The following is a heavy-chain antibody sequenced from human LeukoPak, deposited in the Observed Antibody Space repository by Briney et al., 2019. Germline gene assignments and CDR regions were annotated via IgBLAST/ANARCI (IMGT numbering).Heavy chain of an antibody. CDR2: IYYSGST. V-gene: IGHV4-39*01. D-gene: IGHD2-15*01. Sequence: PSETLPLTCTVSGGSISSSSYYWGWIRQPPGKGLEWIGSIYYSGSTYYNPSLKSRVTISVDTSKNQFSLKLSSVTAADTAVYYCARLKVVAAYNWFDPWGQGTLVTVSS. J-gene: IGHJ5*02. CDR3: ARLKVVAAYNWFDP. CDR1: GGSISSSSYY.